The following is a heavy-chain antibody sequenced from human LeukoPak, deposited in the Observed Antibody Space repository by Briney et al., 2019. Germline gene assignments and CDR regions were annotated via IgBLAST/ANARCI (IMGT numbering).Heavy chain of an antibody. CDR1: GSSISSSSYY. Sequence: PSETLSLTCTVSGSSISSSSYYWGWIRQPPGKGLEWIGSIYYSGSTYYNPSLKSRVTISVDTSKNQFSLKLSSVTAADTAVYYCARHDGTGTTSPVDYWGQGTLVTVSS. D-gene: IGHD1-1*01. CDR2: IYYSGST. V-gene: IGHV4-39*01. J-gene: IGHJ4*02. CDR3: ARHDGTGTTSPVDY.